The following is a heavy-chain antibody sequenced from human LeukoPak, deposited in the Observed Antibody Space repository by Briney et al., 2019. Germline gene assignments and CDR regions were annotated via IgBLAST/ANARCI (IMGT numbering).Heavy chain of an antibody. Sequence: PGGSLRLSCAACGLTFINHAMTWVRQAPGKGLEWVSTIRGSGVNTYYAVSVKGRFTISRDNSKNTLYLQMNSLRAEDTAVYYCAREMATMSYLFPIYFDYWGQGTLVTVSS. CDR3: AREMATMSYLFPIYFDY. CDR2: IRGSGVNT. J-gene: IGHJ4*02. V-gene: IGHV3-23*01. CDR1: GLTFINHA. D-gene: IGHD5-24*01.